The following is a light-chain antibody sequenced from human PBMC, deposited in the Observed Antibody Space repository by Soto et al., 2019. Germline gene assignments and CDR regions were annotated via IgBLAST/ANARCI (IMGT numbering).Light chain of an antibody. CDR1: QSISSW. V-gene: IGKV1-5*03. Sequence: DIQMSQSPSTLSASVGDRVTITCRASQSISSWLAWYQQKPGKAPKLLIYKASSLESGVPSRFSGSGSGTEFTLTISSLQPDDFATYYCQQYDSFSLTFGGGTKVEVK. CDR3: QQYDSFSLT. CDR2: KAS. J-gene: IGKJ4*01.